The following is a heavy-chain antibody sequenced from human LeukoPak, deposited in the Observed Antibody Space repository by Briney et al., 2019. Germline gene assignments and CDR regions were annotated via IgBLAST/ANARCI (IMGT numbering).Heavy chain of an antibody. V-gene: IGHV3-23*01. CDR2: ISGSGGST. CDR1: GFTFSGYA. D-gene: IGHD3-10*01. CDR3: AKLPSGGSGSYYTLDWFDP. Sequence: PGGSLRLSCAASGFTFSGYAMSWVRQAPGKGLEWVSAISGSGGSTYYADSVKGRFTISRDNSKNTLYLQMNSLRAEDTAVYYCAKLPSGGSGSYYTLDWFDPWGQGTLVTVSS. J-gene: IGHJ5*02.